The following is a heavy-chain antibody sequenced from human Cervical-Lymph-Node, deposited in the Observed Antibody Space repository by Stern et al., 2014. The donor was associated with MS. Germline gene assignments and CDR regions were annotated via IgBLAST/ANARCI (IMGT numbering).Heavy chain of an antibody. CDR1: GYSFTFYA. J-gene: IGHJ5*02. CDR3: ARNSGSYPNWFDP. Sequence: QVQLVQSGPEVKKPGASVKVSCKASGYSFTFYAIHWVRQAPGQRLEWMGWIHPGNERKQYSQKFQGRLTITRDTSASTAYLELSSLRAEDTAVYYCARNSGSYPNWFDPWGQGTLVTVSS. CDR2: IHPGNERK. V-gene: IGHV1-3*01. D-gene: IGHD6-19*01.